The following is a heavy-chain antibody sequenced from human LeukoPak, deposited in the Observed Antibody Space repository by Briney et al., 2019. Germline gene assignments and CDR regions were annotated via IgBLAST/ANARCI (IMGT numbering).Heavy chain of an antibody. V-gene: IGHV3-21*01. CDR2: ISSSSSYI. J-gene: IGHJ4*02. CDR1: GFTFRSYN. CDR3: ARGASRADY. Sequence: GGSLRLSCAASGFTFRSYNMNWVRQAPGKRPEWVSSISSSSSYIYYADSVKGRFTISRDNAKNSLYLQMSSLRAEDTALYYCARGASRADYWGQGTLVTVSS.